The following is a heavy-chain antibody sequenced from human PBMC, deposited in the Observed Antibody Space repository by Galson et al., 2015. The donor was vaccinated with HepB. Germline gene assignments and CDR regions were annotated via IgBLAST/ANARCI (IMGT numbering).Heavy chain of an antibody. CDR3: ARGMGRSEFDSSSWYGFRRYYYYYMDV. Sequence: SVKVSCKASGYTFTGYYMHWVRQAPGQGLEWMGWINPNSGGANYAQKFQGRVTMTRDTSISTAYMELSRLRSDDTAVYYCARGMGRSEFDSSSWYGFRRYYYYYMDVWGKGTTVTVSS. CDR1: GYTFTGYY. D-gene: IGHD6-13*01. J-gene: IGHJ6*03. CDR2: INPNSGGA. V-gene: IGHV1-2*02.